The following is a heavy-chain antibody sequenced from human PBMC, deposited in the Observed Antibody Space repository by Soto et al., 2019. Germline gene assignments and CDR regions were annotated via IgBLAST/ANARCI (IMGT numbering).Heavy chain of an antibody. V-gene: IGHV3-23*01. Sequence: GSLRLSWAAAGGTCVTYAISRVRQSPGKGLEWIAAISGDGSAAFYADSVRGRFTISRDSSNNMVFLQMNSLTADDTAIYYCARDGLIYCSDITCALSFFDPWGQGTLVTVSS. CDR2: ISGDGSAA. D-gene: IGHD2-15*01. CDR3: ARDGLIYCSDITCALSFFDP. J-gene: IGHJ5*02. CDR1: GGTCVTYA.